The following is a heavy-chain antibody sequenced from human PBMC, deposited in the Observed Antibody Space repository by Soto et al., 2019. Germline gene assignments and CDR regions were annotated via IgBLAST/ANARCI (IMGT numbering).Heavy chain of an antibody. J-gene: IGHJ4*01. CDR3: VSDAWQQSPGDV. Sequence: QVQLVQSGAEVKKFGASVKVSCKASGYTFVSHGISWVRQAPGQVFEWMGWISADNGNGNYAERFQDRVTMTMETSTSTVYMELRNLTYVDKAIYDFVSDAWQQSPGDVWCHGTLVTVSS. CDR2: ISADNGNG. V-gene: IGHV1-18*01. D-gene: IGHD2-21*01. CDR1: GYTFVSHG.